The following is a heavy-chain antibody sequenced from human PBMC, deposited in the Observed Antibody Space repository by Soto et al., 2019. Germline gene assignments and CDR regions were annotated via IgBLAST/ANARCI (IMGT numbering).Heavy chain of an antibody. Sequence: SVKVSGKASAGTFSSYAISLVRQAPGQGLEWMGGIIPIFGTANYAQKFQGRVTITADKSTSTAYMELSSLRSEDTAVYYCARSGYDYDYYYGMDVWGQGTTVTVSS. D-gene: IGHD5-12*01. J-gene: IGHJ6*02. CDR1: AGTFSSYA. CDR2: IIPIFGTA. V-gene: IGHV1-69*06. CDR3: ARSGYDYDYYYGMDV.